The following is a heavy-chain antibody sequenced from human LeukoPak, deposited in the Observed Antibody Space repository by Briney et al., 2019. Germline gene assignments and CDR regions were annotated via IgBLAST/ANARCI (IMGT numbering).Heavy chain of an antibody. CDR2: ISSSGSTI. D-gene: IGHD3-10*01. Sequence: PGGSLRLSCVASGFTLSSYEINWVRQAPGKGLEWVSYISSSGSTIYYADSVKGRFTISRDNAKNSLYLQMNSLRGEDTAVYFCARGSGGSGSEFDSWGQGTLVTVSS. CDR1: GFTLSSYE. V-gene: IGHV3-48*03. CDR3: ARGSGGSGSEFDS. J-gene: IGHJ4*02.